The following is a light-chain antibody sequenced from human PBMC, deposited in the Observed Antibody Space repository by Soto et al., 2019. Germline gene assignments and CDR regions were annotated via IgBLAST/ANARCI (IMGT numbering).Light chain of an antibody. CDR3: QQRSNWPRG. Sequence: EIVLTQSPATLPLSPGERATLSCRASQSVSSYLAWYQQKPGQAPRLLIYDASNRATGIPVRFSGSGSGTDFTLTISSLEPEDFAIYYCQQRSNWPRGFGQGTKVEIK. J-gene: IGKJ1*01. V-gene: IGKV3-11*01. CDR1: QSVSSY. CDR2: DAS.